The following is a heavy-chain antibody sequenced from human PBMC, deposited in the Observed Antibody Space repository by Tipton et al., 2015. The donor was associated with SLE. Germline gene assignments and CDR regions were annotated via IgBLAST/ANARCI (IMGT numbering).Heavy chain of an antibody. D-gene: IGHD2/OR15-2a*01. CDR3: ARVRNFYNWFDP. CDR1: GGSISSHY. Sequence: TLSLTCTVSGGSISSHYWSWIRQPPGKGLEWIGHIYYSGSTNYNPSLKSRVTISVDTSKKQFSLKLSSVTAADTAVYYCARVRNFYNWFDPWGQGTLVTVSP. V-gene: IGHV4-59*11. J-gene: IGHJ5*02. CDR2: IYYSGST.